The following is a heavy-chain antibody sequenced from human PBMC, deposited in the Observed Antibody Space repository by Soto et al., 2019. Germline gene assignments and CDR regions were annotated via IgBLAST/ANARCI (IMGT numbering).Heavy chain of an antibody. D-gene: IGHD3-22*01. CDR1: GFTVSSNY. Sequence: PGGSLRLSCAASGFTVSSNYMSWVRQAPGKELEWVSVIYSGCSTYYADSVKGRFTISIDNSNNTLYLQMNSLRAEDTSVYYCARDRVESGYPEYFQHWGQGTLVTVSS. J-gene: IGHJ1*01. CDR3: ARDRVESGYPEYFQH. V-gene: IGHV3-53*01. CDR2: IYSGCST.